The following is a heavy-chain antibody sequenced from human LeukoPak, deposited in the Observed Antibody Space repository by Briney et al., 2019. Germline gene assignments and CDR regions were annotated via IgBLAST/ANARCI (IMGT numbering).Heavy chain of an antibody. CDR3: AHVGFWTGYYKYYYGMDV. CDR1: GFTFSSYA. V-gene: IGHV3-23*01. D-gene: IGHD3/OR15-3a*01. Sequence: GGSLRLSCAASGFTFSSYAMSWVRQAPGKGLEWVSAISGSGGSTYYADSVKGRFTISRDNSKNTLYLQMNSLRAEDTAVYYCAHVGFWTGYYKYYYGMDVWGQGTTVTVSS. CDR2: ISGSGGST. J-gene: IGHJ6*02.